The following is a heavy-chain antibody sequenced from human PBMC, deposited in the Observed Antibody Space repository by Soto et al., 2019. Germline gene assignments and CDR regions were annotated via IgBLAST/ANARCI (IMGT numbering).Heavy chain of an antibody. J-gene: IGHJ4*02. CDR1: GFTFSSYA. D-gene: IGHD4-17*01. V-gene: IGHV3-23*01. Sequence: GWSLRLSCAASGFTFSSYAMSWVRQAPGKGLEWVSAISGSGGSTYYADSVKGRFTISRDNSKNTLYLQMNSLRAEDTAVYYCAKDLGDYGGSFDYWGQGTLVTVSS. CDR3: AKDLGDYGGSFDY. CDR2: ISGSGGST.